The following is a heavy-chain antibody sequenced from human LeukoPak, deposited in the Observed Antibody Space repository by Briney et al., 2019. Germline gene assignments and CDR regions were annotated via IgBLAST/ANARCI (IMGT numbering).Heavy chain of an antibody. V-gene: IGHV1-18*04. D-gene: IGHD4-17*01. Sequence: VASVKVSCKASGYTFTGYYMHWVRQAPGQGLEWMGWISAYNGNTNYAQKLQGRVTMTTDTSTSTAYMELRSLRSDDTAVYYCARPTTVTTSWPGDYYGMDVWGQGTTVTVSS. CDR1: GYTFTGYY. CDR2: ISAYNGNT. J-gene: IGHJ6*02. CDR3: ARPTTVTTSWPGDYYGMDV.